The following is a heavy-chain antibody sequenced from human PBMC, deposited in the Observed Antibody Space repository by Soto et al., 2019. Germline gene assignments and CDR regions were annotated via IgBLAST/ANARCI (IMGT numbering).Heavy chain of an antibody. CDR3: ARDLGYYDSSGYFDY. Sequence: PGGSLRLSCAASGFTFSDHYMSWIRQAPGKGLEGVSYISSSGDIIYYADSVKGRFTISRDNAKNSLYLQMNSLRAEDTAVYYCARDLGYYDSSGYFDYWGQGTLVTVSS. CDR2: ISSSGDII. J-gene: IGHJ4*02. CDR1: GFTFSDHY. V-gene: IGHV3-11*01. D-gene: IGHD3-22*01.